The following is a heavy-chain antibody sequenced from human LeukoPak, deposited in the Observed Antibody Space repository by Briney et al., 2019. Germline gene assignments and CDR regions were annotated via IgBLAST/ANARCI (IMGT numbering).Heavy chain of an antibody. D-gene: IGHD5-24*01. CDR1: GGSISSHY. CDR3: AGQMATIDGWYFDL. Sequence: SETLSLTCTVSGGSISSHYWSWIRQPPGKGLEWIGYIYYSGSTNYNPSLKSRVSISVDTSKNQFSLKLSSVTAADTAVHYCAGQMATIDGWYFDLWGRGTLVTVSS. V-gene: IGHV4-59*11. CDR2: IYYSGST. J-gene: IGHJ2*01.